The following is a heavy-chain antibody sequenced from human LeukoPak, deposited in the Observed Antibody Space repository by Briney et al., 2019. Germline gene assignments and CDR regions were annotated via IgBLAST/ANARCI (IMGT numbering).Heavy chain of an antibody. D-gene: IGHD3-3*01. CDR3: ARGPWRSGRFNWFDP. CDR1: GNSINNYY. CDR2: IYNIGNT. Sequence: SETLSLTCTVSGNSINNYYWSWIRQPAGKGLEWIGRIYNIGNTNYNPSLKSRVTMSVDTSKNQFSLKLSSVTAADTAVYYCARGPWRSGRFNWFDPWGQGTLVSVSS. V-gene: IGHV4-4*07. J-gene: IGHJ5*02.